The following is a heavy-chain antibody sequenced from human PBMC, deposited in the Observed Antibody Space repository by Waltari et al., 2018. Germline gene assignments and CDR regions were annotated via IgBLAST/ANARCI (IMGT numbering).Heavy chain of an antibody. Sequence: EVQLVESGGGLVQPGGSLRLSCAASGFTFSSYSMNWVRQAPGKGLEWVSYISSSSITIYNAVSVKGRFTISRDNAKNSLYLQMNSLRAEDTAVYYCAMHDGYSSSWVFDYWGQGTLVTVSS. CDR2: ISSSSITI. J-gene: IGHJ4*02. CDR3: AMHDGYSSSWVFDY. CDR1: GFTFSSYS. V-gene: IGHV3-48*04. D-gene: IGHD6-13*01.